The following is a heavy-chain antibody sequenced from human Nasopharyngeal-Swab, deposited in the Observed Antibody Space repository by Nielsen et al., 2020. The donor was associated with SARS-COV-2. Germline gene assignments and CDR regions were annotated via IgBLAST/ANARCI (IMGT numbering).Heavy chain of an antibody. Sequence: SETLSLTCAVSGYSLSSGYYWGWIRQSPGKGLEWIGAMFHRGSTYLNPSLKSRVTISIDTSKNQFPLELSSVTAADTAVYYCARIAVASADYYYYMDVWGKGTTVTVSS. CDR2: MFHRGST. CDR3: ARIAVASADYYYYMDV. D-gene: IGHD6-19*01. V-gene: IGHV4-38-2*01. CDR1: GYSLSSGYY. J-gene: IGHJ6*03.